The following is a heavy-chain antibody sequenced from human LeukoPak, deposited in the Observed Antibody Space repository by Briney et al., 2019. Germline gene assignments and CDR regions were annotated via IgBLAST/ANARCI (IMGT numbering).Heavy chain of an antibody. CDR3: ARDTPTVTTYLV. Sequence: ASVKVSCKASGYTFTGYYMHWVRQAPGQGLEWMGWINPNSGGTDYAQKFQGRATMTRDTSISTAYMELSRLRSDDTAVYYCARDTPTVTTYLVWGQGTLVTVSS. J-gene: IGHJ4*02. V-gene: IGHV1-2*02. CDR1: GYTFTGYY. CDR2: INPNSGGT. D-gene: IGHD4-17*01.